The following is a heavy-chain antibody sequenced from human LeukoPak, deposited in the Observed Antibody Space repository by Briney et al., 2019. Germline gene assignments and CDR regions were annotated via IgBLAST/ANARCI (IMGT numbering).Heavy chain of an antibody. CDR3: ARVATIFDC. Sequence: GGSLRLSCAASGFTFSSYSMNWVRQAPGKGLEWISYISSDSSTTYYADSVRGRFTISRDNAKNSLYLQMTSLRDEDTAVYYCARVATIFDCWGQGTLVILSS. CDR2: ISSDSSTT. D-gene: IGHD5-12*01. CDR1: GFTFSSYS. J-gene: IGHJ4*02. V-gene: IGHV3-48*02.